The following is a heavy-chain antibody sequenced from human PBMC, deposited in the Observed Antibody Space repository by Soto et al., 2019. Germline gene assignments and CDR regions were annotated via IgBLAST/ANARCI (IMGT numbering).Heavy chain of an antibody. V-gene: IGHV1-8*01. CDR2: MNPNSGNT. CDR3: ATQAGYDFWSAPPANYGIDG. Sequence: ASVKVSFKASGYTFTSYDINWVRQATGQGLEWMGWMNPNSGNTGYAQKFQGRVTMTRNTSISTAYMELSSLRSEDTAVYYCATQAGYDFWSAPPANYGIDGWGQGTTDTFSS. D-gene: IGHD3-3*01. J-gene: IGHJ6*02. CDR1: GYTFTSYD.